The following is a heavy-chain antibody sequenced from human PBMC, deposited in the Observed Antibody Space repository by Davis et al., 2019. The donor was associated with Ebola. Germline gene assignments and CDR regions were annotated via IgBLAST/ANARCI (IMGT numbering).Heavy chain of an antibody. D-gene: IGHD4-17*01. J-gene: IGHJ1*01. CDR2: NSAYNGNT. V-gene: IGHV1-18*04. CDR3: ATATVTTGYFQH. CDR1: VCTFIRHD. Sequence: AVPVSRLASVCTFIRHDLSPVRLPPGPRLEWLGRNSAYNGNTNYAQKLQGRVTMTTDTSTSTAYMELRSLRSDDTALYYCATATVTTGYFQHWGQGTLVTVTS.